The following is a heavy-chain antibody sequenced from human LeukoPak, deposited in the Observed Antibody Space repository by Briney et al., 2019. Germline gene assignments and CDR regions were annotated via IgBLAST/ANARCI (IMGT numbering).Heavy chain of an antibody. J-gene: IGHJ6*03. CDR3: ARVSGSMVRGVNGFYYYYYMDV. D-gene: IGHD3-10*01. CDR1: GFTFSSYS. Sequence: GGSLRLSCAASGFTFSSYSMHWVRQAPGKGLEWVANIEYDGSEMYYVDSVKGRFTISRDSANHSLYLQKNSLRAEDTAVYYCARVSGSMVRGVNGFYYYYYMDVWGTGTTVTVSS. V-gene: IGHV3-7*01. CDR2: IEYDGSEM.